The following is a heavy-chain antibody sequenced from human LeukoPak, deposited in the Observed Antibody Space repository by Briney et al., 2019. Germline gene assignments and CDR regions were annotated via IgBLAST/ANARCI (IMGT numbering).Heavy chain of an antibody. CDR1: GYTFTSYG. Sequence: ASVKVSCKASGYTFTSYGISWVRQAPGQGLEWMGWINPNSGGTNYAQKFQGRVTMTRDTSISTAYMELSRLRSDDTAVYYCARAPSGDHDYWGQGTLVTVSS. CDR2: INPNSGGT. V-gene: IGHV1-2*02. D-gene: IGHD4-17*01. J-gene: IGHJ4*02. CDR3: ARAPSGDHDY.